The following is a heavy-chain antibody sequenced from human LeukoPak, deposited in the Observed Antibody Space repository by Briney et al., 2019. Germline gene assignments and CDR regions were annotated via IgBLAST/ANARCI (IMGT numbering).Heavy chain of an antibody. CDR2: ISSNGGST. V-gene: IGHV3-64*01. Sequence: GGSLRLSCAASGFTFSSYAMHWVRQAPGKGLEYVSAISSNGGSTYYANSVKGRFTISRDNSKNTLYLQMSSLRAEDMAVYYCASLPGNDAFDIWGQGTMVTGSS. D-gene: IGHD4-23*01. CDR1: GFTFSSYA. CDR3: ASLPGNDAFDI. J-gene: IGHJ3*02.